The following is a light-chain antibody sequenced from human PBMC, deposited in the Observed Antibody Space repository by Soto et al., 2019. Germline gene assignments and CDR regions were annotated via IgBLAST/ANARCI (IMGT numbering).Light chain of an antibody. CDR2: GAS. CDR3: QHYDSSPVT. J-gene: IGKJ2*01. CDR1: QSVSRSS. V-gene: IGKV3-20*01. Sequence: ENVLTQSPGTLSLSPGERATLSCRASQSVSRSSLTWYQQKPGQAPRLLIYGASSRATDIPDRFSGSGSGTDFTLTISRLEPEDFAVYYCQHYDSSPVTFGQWTKLEIK.